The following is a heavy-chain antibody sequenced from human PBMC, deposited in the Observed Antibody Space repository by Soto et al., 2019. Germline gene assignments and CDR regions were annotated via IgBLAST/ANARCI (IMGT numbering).Heavy chain of an antibody. CDR3: ATNNLIGYSSGMDV. J-gene: IGHJ6*02. CDR1: GYTFTNYW. Sequence: GESLKISCKASGYTFTNYWIGWVRQMPGKGLEWMGFIYPGDSDTRYSPSFQGQVTISADKSITTAYLQWSSLKASDTAKYYCATNNLIGYSSGMDVWGQGTPVTVYS. V-gene: IGHV5-51*01. D-gene: IGHD1-20*01. CDR2: IYPGDSDT.